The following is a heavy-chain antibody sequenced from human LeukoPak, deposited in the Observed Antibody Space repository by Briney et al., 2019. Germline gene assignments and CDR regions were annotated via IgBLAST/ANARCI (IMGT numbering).Heavy chain of an antibody. Sequence: SETLSLACTVSGGSISSSNYYWGWIRQPPGKGLEWIGSIYYSGSTYYNPSLKSRVTISVDTSKNQFSLKLSSVTAADTAVYYCARSSTFYFDYWGQGTLVTVSS. CDR1: GGSISSSNYY. CDR3: ARSSTFYFDY. V-gene: IGHV4-39*01. D-gene: IGHD3-3*02. CDR2: IYYSGST. J-gene: IGHJ4*02.